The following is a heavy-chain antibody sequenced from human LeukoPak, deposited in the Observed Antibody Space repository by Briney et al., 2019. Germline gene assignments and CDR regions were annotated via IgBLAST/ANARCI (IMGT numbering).Heavy chain of an antibody. D-gene: IGHD2-2*01. V-gene: IGHV3-23*01. CDR1: GFTFSSYA. CDR2: ISGSGGST. Sequence: GGSLRLSCAASGFTFSSYAMSWVRQAPGKGLEWVSAISGSGGSTYYADFVKGRFTISRDNSKNTLYLQMNSLRAEDTAVYYCAKDGTFIVVVPAAIPSFDPWGQGTLVTVSS. J-gene: IGHJ5*02. CDR3: AKDGTFIVVVPAAIPSFDP.